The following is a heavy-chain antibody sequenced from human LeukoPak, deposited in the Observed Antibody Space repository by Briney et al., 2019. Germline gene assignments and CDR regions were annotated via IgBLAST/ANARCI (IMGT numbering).Heavy chain of an antibody. D-gene: IGHD4-17*01. CDR2: IYTSGST. Sequence: SETLSLTCTVSGGSISSYYWSWIRQPAGKGLKWIGRIYTSGSTNYNPSLKSRVTMSVDTSKNQFSLKLSSVTAADTAVYYCARVGLSTVTNYYYYYGMDVWGQGTTVTVSS. V-gene: IGHV4-4*07. CDR1: GGSISSYY. CDR3: ARVGLSTVTNYYYYYGMDV. J-gene: IGHJ6*02.